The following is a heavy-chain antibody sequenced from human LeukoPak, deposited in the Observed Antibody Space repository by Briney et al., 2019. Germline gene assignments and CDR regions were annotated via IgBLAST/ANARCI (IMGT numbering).Heavy chain of an antibody. CDR3: AKDGLYFDGSTHIYYFDS. CDR2: ITYNGAAT. J-gene: IGHJ4*02. CDR1: GFSFGGYA. Sequence: GGSLRLSCAASGFSFGGYAMTWVRQAPGKGLEWVSSITYNGAATYYLDSVKARYTISRDNSRSTLYLQMDSLTAEDTALYYCAKDGLYFDGSTHIYYFDSWGQGTLVAVSS. V-gene: IGHV3-23*01. D-gene: IGHD3-9*01.